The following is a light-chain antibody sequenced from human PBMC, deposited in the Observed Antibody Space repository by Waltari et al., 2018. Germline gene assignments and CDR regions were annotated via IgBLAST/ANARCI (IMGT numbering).Light chain of an antibody. CDR2: GAS. CDR1: QSVGRS. Sequence: EIVLTQSPGILSLSPGQGFTLSCRASQSVGRSLAWYQQKPGQAPRLLIYGASSRATGIPERFSGGGSGTDFSLTISRLEHEDFAVYYCQHYVRLPATFGQGTKVEIK. CDR3: QHYVRLPAT. J-gene: IGKJ1*01. V-gene: IGKV3-20*01.